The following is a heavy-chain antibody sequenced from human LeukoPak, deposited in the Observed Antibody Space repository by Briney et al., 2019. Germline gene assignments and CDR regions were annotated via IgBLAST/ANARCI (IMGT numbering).Heavy chain of an antibody. V-gene: IGHV4-39*07. D-gene: IGHD6-19*01. CDR2: IYYSGST. J-gene: IGHJ6*03. CDR1: GGSISSSSYY. CDR3: AGDSSGWPYHMDV. Sequence: PSETLSLTCTVSGGSISSSSYYWGWIRQPPGKGLEWIGSIYYSGSTYYNPSLKSRVTISVDTSKNQFSLKLSSVTAADTAVYYCAGDSSGWPYHMDVWGKGTTVTVSS.